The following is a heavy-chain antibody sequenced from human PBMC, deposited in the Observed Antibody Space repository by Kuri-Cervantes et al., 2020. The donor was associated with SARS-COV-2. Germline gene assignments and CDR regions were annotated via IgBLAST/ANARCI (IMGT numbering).Heavy chain of an antibody. D-gene: IGHD6-13*01. CDR2: IYSGGST. Sequence: GESLKISCAASGFTFSSYAMSWVRQAPGKGLEWVSVIYSGGSTYYADSVKGRFTISRDNAKNSLYLQMNSLRAEDTAVYYCTLAAGTRSWFDPWGQGTLVTVSS. V-gene: IGHV3-23*03. CDR3: TLAAGTRSWFDP. CDR1: GFTFSSYA. J-gene: IGHJ5*02.